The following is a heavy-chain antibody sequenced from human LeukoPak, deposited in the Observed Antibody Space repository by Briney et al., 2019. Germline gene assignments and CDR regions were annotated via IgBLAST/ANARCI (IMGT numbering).Heavy chain of an antibody. CDR2: ISGSGGST. V-gene: IGHV3-23*01. J-gene: IGHJ4*02. CDR1: GFTFSSYA. D-gene: IGHD6-13*01. Sequence: GGSLRLSCAASGFTFSSYAMSWVRQAPGKGLEWVSAISGSGGSTYYADSVKGRFTLSRDNSKNTLYLQMNSLRAEDTAVYYCAKMTMPLYSSSWYSSLRGVNTDYWGQGTLVTVSS. CDR3: AKMTMPLYSSSWYSSLRGVNTDY.